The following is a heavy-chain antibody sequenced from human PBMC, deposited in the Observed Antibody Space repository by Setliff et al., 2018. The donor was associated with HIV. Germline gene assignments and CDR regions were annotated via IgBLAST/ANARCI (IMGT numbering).Heavy chain of an antibody. J-gene: IGHJ4*02. CDR1: GGSFSGYY. CDR3: AREGGNYDILTGYYNIGLDY. Sequence: SETLSLTCAVYGGSFSGYYWSWIRQPPGKGLEWIGYITYSGSAYYNPSLKSRVTISIDTSNNQISLRLTSVTAADTAVYYCAREGGNYDILTGYYNIGLDYWGQGTLVTVSS. D-gene: IGHD3-9*01. V-gene: IGHV4-34*01. CDR2: ITYSGSA.